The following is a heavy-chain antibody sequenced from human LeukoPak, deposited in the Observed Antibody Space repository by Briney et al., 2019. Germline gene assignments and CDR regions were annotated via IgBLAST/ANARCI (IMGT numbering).Heavy chain of an antibody. CDR2: IYHSGST. CDR1: GGSISSGGYY. Sequence: SQTLSLTCTVSGGSISSGGYYWSWIRQHPGKGLEWIGYIYHSGSTYYNPSLKSRVTISVDRSKNQFSLKLSSVTAADTAVYYCARESRILEWLLFDYWGQGTLVTVSS. D-gene: IGHD3-3*01. CDR3: ARESRILEWLLFDY. V-gene: IGHV4-30-2*01. J-gene: IGHJ4*02.